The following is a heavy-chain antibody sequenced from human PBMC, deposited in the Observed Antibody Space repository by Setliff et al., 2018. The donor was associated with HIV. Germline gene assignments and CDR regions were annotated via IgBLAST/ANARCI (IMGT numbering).Heavy chain of an antibody. D-gene: IGHD3-22*01. J-gene: IGHJ5*02. CDR1: GFTFSSYI. V-gene: IGHV3-21*01. Sequence: PGGSLRLSCAASGFTFSSYIMNWVRQAPGKGLEWVSSITSSSNYIYYADSVKGRFTISRDNAKNSLYLQMNSLRAEDTAVYYCARDHRPYFYDKAWFDPWGQGTLVTVSS. CDR2: ITSSSNYI. CDR3: ARDHRPYFYDKAWFDP.